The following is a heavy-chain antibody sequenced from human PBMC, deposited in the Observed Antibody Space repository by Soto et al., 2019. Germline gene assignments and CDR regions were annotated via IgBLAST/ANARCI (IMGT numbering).Heavy chain of an antibody. Sequence: QVQLVESGGGVVQPGRSLRLSCAASGFTFSSYAMHWVRQAPGKGLEWVAVISYDGSNKYYADSVKGRFTISRDNSKNTLYLQMNSLRAEDTAVYYGAREGDDYYYYYGMDVWGQGTTVTVSS. J-gene: IGHJ6*02. V-gene: IGHV3-30-3*01. CDR1: GFTFSSYA. CDR2: ISYDGSNK. CDR3: AREGDDYYYYYGMDV. D-gene: IGHD3-16*01.